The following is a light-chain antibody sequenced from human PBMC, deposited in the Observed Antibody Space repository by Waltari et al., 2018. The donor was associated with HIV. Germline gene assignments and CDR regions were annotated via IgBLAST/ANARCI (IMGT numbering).Light chain of an antibody. V-gene: IGLV1-47*01. CDR3: AAWDDSLRGHVV. CDR1: RSNIGSNF. CDR2: KNN. J-gene: IGLJ2*01. Sequence: QSVLTQPPSASATPGQRVTISCSGTRSNIGSNFVFWYQQFPGTAPKLLMYKNNKRFSGVPARFSGSKSGTSASLAISGLRSEDEAVYDCAAWDDSLRGHVVFGGGTNLTV.